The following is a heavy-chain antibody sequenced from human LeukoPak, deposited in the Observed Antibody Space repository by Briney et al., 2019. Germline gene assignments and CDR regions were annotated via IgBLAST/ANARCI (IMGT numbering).Heavy chain of an antibody. V-gene: IGHV1-2*04. CDR3: AREPMVRDFNWFDP. CDR2: INPNSGGT. D-gene: IGHD3-10*01. Sequence: ASVKVSCKASGYTFTGYYIHWVRQAPGQGLEWMGRINPNSGGTNYAQKFQGWVTMTRDTSISTAYMELNRLTSDDTAVYYCAREPMVRDFNWFDPWGQGTLVTVSS. CDR1: GYTFTGYY. J-gene: IGHJ5*02.